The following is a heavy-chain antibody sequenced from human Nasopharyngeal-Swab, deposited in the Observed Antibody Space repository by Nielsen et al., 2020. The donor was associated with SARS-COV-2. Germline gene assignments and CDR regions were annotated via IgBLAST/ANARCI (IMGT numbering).Heavy chain of an antibody. Sequence: VRQMPGKGLEWMGIIYPGDSDTRYSPSFQGQVTISADKSISTAYLQWSSLKASDTAMYYRARLGYGSGSYVDYWGQGTLVTVSS. CDR3: ARLGYGSGSYVDY. CDR2: IYPGDSDT. V-gene: IGHV5-51*01. J-gene: IGHJ4*02. D-gene: IGHD3-10*01.